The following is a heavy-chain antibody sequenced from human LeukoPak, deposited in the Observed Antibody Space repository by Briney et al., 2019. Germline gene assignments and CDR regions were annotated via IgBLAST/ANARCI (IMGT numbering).Heavy chain of an antibody. D-gene: IGHD3-3*01. J-gene: IGHJ6*03. CDR1: GFTFSSYG. V-gene: IGHV3-30*03. Sequence: GRSLRLSCAASGFTFSSYGMHWVRQAPGKGLEWVAVISYDGSNKYYADSVKGRFTISRDNSKNTLYLQMNSLRAEDTAVYYCARDPYYDFWSGYRSYMDVWGKGTTVTVSS. CDR3: ARDPYYDFWSGYRSYMDV. CDR2: ISYDGSNK.